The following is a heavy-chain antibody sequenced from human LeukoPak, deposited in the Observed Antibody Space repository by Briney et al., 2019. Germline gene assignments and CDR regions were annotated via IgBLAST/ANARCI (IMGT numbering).Heavy chain of an antibody. CDR3: ARFESAITMVRGVRDAFDI. V-gene: IGHV4-39*01. Sequence: SETLSLTCTVSGGSISSSSYYWGWIRQPPGKGLEWIGSIYYSGSTYYNPSLKSRVTISVVTSKNQFSLKLSSVTAADTAVYYCARFESAITMVRGVRDAFDIWGQGTMVTVSS. CDR1: GGSISSSSYY. CDR2: IYYSGST. D-gene: IGHD3-10*01. J-gene: IGHJ3*02.